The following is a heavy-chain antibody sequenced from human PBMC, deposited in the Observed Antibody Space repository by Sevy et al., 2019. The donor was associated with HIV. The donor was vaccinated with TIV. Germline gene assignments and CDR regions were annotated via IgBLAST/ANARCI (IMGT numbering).Heavy chain of an antibody. V-gene: IGHV3-30*18. CDR2: ISFDGAIR. J-gene: IGHJ4*02. CDR3: AKDHAVTTEWVVFDS. Sequence: GGSLRLSCAASGFTFSHYAMHWIRQAPGKGLEWVAAISFDGAIRNYVGSVRGRFTISRDDSKNTVYLHMRGLRSEDTDVYFCAKDHAVTTEWVVFDSWGQGTLVTVSS. CDR1: GFTFSHYA. D-gene: IGHD4-17*01.